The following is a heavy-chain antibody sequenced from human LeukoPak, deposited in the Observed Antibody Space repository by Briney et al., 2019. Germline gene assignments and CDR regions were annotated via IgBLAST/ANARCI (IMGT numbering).Heavy chain of an antibody. V-gene: IGHV2-70*01. Sequence: SGPTLVKPTQTLTLTCTFSGFSLSTSGMCVSWIRQPPGKALEWLALIDWDDDKYYSTSLKTRLTISKDTSKNQVVLTMTNMDPVDTATYYCARILRYYDSSGYYADYYFDYWGQGTLATVSS. D-gene: IGHD3-22*01. CDR3: ARILRYYDSSGYYADYYFDY. CDR1: GFSLSTSGMC. J-gene: IGHJ4*02. CDR2: IDWDDDK.